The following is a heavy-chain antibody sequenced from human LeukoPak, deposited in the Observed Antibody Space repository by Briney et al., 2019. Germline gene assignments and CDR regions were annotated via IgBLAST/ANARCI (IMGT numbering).Heavy chain of an antibody. D-gene: IGHD6-6*01. CDR1: GGSISSSNYY. CDR3: ARSLPEYSSSSAAFDI. Sequence: PSETLSLTCTVSGGSISSSNYYWGWISQPPGKGLEWIGSIYYSGGTYYNPSLKSRVTISVDTSKNQFSLKLSSVTAADTAVYYCARSLPEYSSSSAAFDIWGQGTMVTVSS. J-gene: IGHJ3*02. V-gene: IGHV4-39*01. CDR2: IYYSGGT.